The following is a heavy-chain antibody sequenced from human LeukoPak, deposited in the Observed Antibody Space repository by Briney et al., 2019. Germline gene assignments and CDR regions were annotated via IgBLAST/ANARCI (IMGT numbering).Heavy chain of an antibody. CDR3: ATPPGLGELTY. D-gene: IGHD3-16*01. CDR1: GFTFTSYG. V-gene: IGHV3-21*06. CDR2: IDTSGSYI. Sequence: GGSLRLSCTASGFTFTSYGMNWVRQAPGKGLEWVSFIDTSGSYIYYGDSLKGRVTISRDNARNSLYLQMDSLRDEDTAVYYCATPPGLGELTYWGQGTLVTVSS. J-gene: IGHJ4*02.